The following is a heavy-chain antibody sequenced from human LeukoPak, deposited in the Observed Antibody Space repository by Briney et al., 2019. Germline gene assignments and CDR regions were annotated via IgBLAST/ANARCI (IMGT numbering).Heavy chain of an antibody. D-gene: IGHD5-24*01. J-gene: IGHJ6*03. V-gene: IGHV3-13*01. CDR1: GFTFSSFD. CDR2: IGTASDT. Sequence: GGSLRLSCAASGFTFSSFDMHWVRQPTGQGLEWVSTIGTASDTYYPGSVEGRFTLSRDDAKNSLYLQMNSLTAGDTAVYYCARGPPRRKYYYMDVWGKGTTVTVSS. CDR3: ARGPPRRKYYYMDV.